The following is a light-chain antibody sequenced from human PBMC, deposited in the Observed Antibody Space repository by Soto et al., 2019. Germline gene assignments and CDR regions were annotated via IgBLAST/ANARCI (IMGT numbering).Light chain of an antibody. J-gene: IGLJ1*01. Sequence: QSVLTQPASVSGSPGQSITISCTGASSDVGGYNYVSWYQQHSGKAPKLMIYDVSNRPSGVSNRFSGSKSGNTASLTISGLQAEDEADYYCGSYASSSSSYVFGTGSKVTVL. CDR1: SSDVGGYNY. CDR3: GSYASSSSSYV. V-gene: IGLV2-14*01. CDR2: DVS.